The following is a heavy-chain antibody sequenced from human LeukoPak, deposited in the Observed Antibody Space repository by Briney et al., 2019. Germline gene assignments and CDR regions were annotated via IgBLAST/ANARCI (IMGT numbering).Heavy chain of an antibody. J-gene: IGHJ4*02. Sequence: PGGSLRLSCAASGFNFESYSMNWVRQAPGKGLEWVANIKQDGSEKYYVDSVKGRSTISRDNAKNSLYLQMNSLRAEDTAVYYCARDQSGYFDYWGQGTLVTVSS. CDR1: GFNFESYS. CDR2: IKQDGSEK. V-gene: IGHV3-7*01. CDR3: ARDQSGYFDY. D-gene: IGHD3-10*01.